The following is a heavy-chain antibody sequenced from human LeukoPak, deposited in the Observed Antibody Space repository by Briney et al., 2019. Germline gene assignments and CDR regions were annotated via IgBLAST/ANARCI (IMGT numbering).Heavy chain of an antibody. CDR2: ISAYIGDT. Sequence: ASVKVSCKASGYTFTSYGISWVRQAPGQGLEWMGWISAYIGDTNYAQKPQGSDSMTTDTSTSTAYMELRSLRSDDTAVYYCARGGFTIFGVGYFDYWGQGTLVTVSS. CDR1: GYTFTSYG. D-gene: IGHD3-3*01. CDR3: ARGGFTIFGVGYFDY. J-gene: IGHJ4*02. V-gene: IGHV1-18*01.